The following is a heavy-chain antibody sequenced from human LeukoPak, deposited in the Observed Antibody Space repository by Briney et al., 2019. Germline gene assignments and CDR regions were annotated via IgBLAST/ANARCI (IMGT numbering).Heavy chain of an antibody. CDR1: GGSISSGGYY. J-gene: IGHJ4*02. CDR2: IYYSGST. D-gene: IGHD7-27*01. Sequence: PSQTLSLTCTVSGGSISSGGYYWSWIRQHPGKGLEWIGYIYYSGSTYYNPSLKSRVTISVDTSKNQFSLKLNSVTAADTAIYYCARNRRSNWESLSFIDYWGQGTLVTVSS. CDR3: ARNRRSNWESLSFIDY. V-gene: IGHV4-31*03.